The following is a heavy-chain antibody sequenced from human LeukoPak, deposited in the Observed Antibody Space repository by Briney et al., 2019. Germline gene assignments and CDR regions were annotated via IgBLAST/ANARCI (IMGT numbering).Heavy chain of an antibody. CDR3: AKDPGYSSGWYYVY. CDR1: VFTFSSYA. D-gene: IGHD6-19*01. Sequence: GGSLRLSCAASVFTFSSYAMSWVRQAPGKGLEWVSAISGSGGSTYYADSVKGRFTISRDNSKNTLYLQMNSLRAEDTAVYYCAKDPGYSSGWYYVYWGQGTLVTVSS. V-gene: IGHV3-23*01. CDR2: ISGSGGST. J-gene: IGHJ4*02.